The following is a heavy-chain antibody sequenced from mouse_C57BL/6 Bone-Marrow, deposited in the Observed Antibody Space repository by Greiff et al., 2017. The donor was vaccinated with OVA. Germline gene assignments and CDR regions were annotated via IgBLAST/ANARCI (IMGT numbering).Heavy chain of an antibody. CDR2: SRNKANDYTT. CDR3: ARDNWDWYFDV. CDR1: GFTFSDFY. V-gene: IGHV7-1*01. Sequence: EVQLVESGGGLVQSGRSLRLSCATSGFTFSDFYMEWVRQAPGKGLEWIAASRNKANDYTTEYSASVKGRFIVSRDTFQSSLYLQMNALRAEDTAIYYCARDNWDWYFDVWGTGTTVTVSS. D-gene: IGHD4-1*01. J-gene: IGHJ1*03.